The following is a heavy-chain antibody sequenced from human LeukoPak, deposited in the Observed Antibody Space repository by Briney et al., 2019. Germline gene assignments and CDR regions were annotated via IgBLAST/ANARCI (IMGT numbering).Heavy chain of an antibody. CDR1: GYSFTSYW. Sequence: PGASLKIFCKGSGYSFTSYWIGWVRPMPGKGLEWMGIIYPGDSDTRYSPSFQGQVTISADKSISTAYLQWSSLKASDTAMYYCARRIMPLPNLGYCSGGSCNPGNWFDPWGQGTLVTVSS. J-gene: IGHJ5*02. CDR2: IYPGDSDT. D-gene: IGHD2-15*01. CDR3: ARRIMPLPNLGYCSGGSCNPGNWFDP. V-gene: IGHV5-51*01.